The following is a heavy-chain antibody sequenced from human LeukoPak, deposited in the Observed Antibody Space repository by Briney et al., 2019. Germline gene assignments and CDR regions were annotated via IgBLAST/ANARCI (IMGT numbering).Heavy chain of an antibody. CDR2: ITPSGGRT. J-gene: IGHJ6*03. CDR3: ARVGSYSPYYYYYYMDV. V-gene: IGHV1-46*01. CDR1: GYTFTSYY. Sequence: ASVKVSCKASGYTFTSYYFHWVRQAPGQGLEWMGIITPSGGRTKYAQKFQGRVTMTRDMSTSTVYMELSSATAADTAVYYCARVGSYSPYYYYYYMDVWGKGTTVTISS. D-gene: IGHD1-26*01.